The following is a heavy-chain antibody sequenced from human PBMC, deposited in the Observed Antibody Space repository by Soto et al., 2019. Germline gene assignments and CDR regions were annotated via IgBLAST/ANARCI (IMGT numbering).Heavy chain of an antibody. Sequence: QVQLVESGGGVVQPGTSLRLSCAASGFTFSSSAMHWVRQAPGKGLEWVAIISYDGSDKHYGDSLEGRFTTSRDNSKNTLFLQMNSLRPDDTAIYYCAKDNPTIAYWGQGTLVTVSS. J-gene: IGHJ4*02. V-gene: IGHV3-30*18. CDR1: GFTFSSSA. CDR3: AKDNPTIAY. CDR2: ISYDGSDK.